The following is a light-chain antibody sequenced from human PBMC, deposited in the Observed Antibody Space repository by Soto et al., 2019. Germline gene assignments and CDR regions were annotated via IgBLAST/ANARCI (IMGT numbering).Light chain of an antibody. CDR1: QSVDSGL. CDR2: DAS. Sequence: ILVSLSPGALSMSTGESATLPWSASQSVDSGLLSWYQQNPGQPRRLLIDDASSTATVFPDMSGGRSAGAVFRLTIGLQAEDSVAVYCQQYYSWSSITFGQGTRLEIK. V-gene: IGKV3-20*01. CDR3: QQYYSWSSIT. J-gene: IGKJ5*01.